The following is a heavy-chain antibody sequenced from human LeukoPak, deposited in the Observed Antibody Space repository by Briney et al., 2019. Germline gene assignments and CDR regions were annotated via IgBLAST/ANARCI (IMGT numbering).Heavy chain of an antibody. CDR3: ARVLSSGYYDY. D-gene: IGHD3-22*01. J-gene: IGHJ4*02. CDR2: IYTSGST. V-gene: IGHV4-61*02. CDR1: GGSISSGSYY. Sequence: SETLSLTCTVSGGSISSGSYYWSWIRQPAGKGLEWIGRIYTSGSTNYNPSLKSRVTISVDKSKNQFSLKLSSVTAADTAVYYCARVLSSGYYDYWGQGTLVTVSS.